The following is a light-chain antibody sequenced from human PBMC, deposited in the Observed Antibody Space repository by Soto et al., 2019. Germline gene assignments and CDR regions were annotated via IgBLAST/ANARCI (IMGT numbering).Light chain of an antibody. V-gene: IGKV3-11*01. CDR2: DAS. Sequence: EIVLTQSPATLSLSPGERATLSCRASQSVSRYLAWYQQKPGQAPRLLIYDASNRATGIPARFSGSGSGTDFTLTSSSLEPEDFAVYYCQQRSSWPRTFGGGTEVEIK. J-gene: IGKJ4*01. CDR1: QSVSRY. CDR3: QQRSSWPRT.